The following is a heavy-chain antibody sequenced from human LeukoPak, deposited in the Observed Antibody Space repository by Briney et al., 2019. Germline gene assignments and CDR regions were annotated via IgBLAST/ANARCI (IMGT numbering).Heavy chain of an antibody. CDR1: GGTFSSYA. D-gene: IGHD3-9*01. Sequence: ASVKVSCKASGGTFSSYAISWVRQAPGQGLEWMGGIIPIFGTANYAQKFQGRVTITADKSTSTAYMELSSLRSEDTAVYYCASKRPGDDILTGYGYWGRGTLVTVSS. J-gene: IGHJ4*02. V-gene: IGHV1-69*06. CDR2: IIPIFGTA. CDR3: ASKRPGDDILTGYGY.